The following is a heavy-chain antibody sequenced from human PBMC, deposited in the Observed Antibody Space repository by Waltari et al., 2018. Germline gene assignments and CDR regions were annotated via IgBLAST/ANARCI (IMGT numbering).Heavy chain of an antibody. D-gene: IGHD6-13*01. V-gene: IGHV4-39*01. CDR3: ARQRQQLVRGWFDP. Sequence: QLQLQESGPGLVKPSETLSLTCTASGGSISSSSYYWGWIRRPPGKGLEWIGSIYYSGSTYYNPSLKSRVTISVDTSKNQFSLKLSSVTAADTAVYYCARQRQQLVRGWFDPWGQGTLVTVSS. J-gene: IGHJ5*02. CDR2: IYYSGST. CDR1: GGSISSSSYY.